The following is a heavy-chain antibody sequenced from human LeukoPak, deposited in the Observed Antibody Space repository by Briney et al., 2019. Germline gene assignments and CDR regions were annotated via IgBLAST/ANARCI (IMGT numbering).Heavy chain of an antibody. J-gene: IGHJ6*02. D-gene: IGHD6-13*01. CDR1: GGSISSYY. V-gene: IGHV4-4*07. Sequence: PSETLSLTCTVSGGSISSYYWSWIRQPAGKGLEWIGRIYTSGSTNYNPSLKSRVTMSVDTSKNQFSLKLSSVAAADTAVYYCASSSGSWFSTRYYYGMDVGGQGTTVTV. CDR2: IYTSGST. CDR3: ASSSGSWFSTRYYYGMDV.